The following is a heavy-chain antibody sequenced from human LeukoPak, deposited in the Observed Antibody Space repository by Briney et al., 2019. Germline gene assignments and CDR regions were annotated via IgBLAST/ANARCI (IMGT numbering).Heavy chain of an antibody. J-gene: IGHJ4*02. D-gene: IGHD2-15*01. CDR2: ISAYNGNT. CDR3: ARDNLAAIAGWGLDY. Sequence: GASVTVSCKASGYTFTSYGISWVRQAPGQGLEGMGWISAYNGNTYYAPNLQGRVTMTTDTSTSTAYMELRSLRSDDMAVYYCARDNLAAIAGWGLDYWGQGTLVTVSS. CDR1: GYTFTSYG. V-gene: IGHV1-18*03.